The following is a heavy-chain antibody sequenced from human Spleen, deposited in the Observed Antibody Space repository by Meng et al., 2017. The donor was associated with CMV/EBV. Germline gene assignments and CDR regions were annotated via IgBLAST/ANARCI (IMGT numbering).Heavy chain of an antibody. J-gene: IGHJ4*02. CDR2: MNPNSGKT. V-gene: IGHV1-8*01. CDR3: ARGGGFVQVVVIIDFDY. CDR1: GHTFTSDD. Sequence: ASVKVSCKASGHTFTSDDINSVRQATGQGLEWMGWMNPNSGKTGYAQKFQGRVTMTRNTSISTDYMELSSLRSDDTAVYYCARGGGFVQVVVIIDFDYWGQGTLVTVSS. D-gene: IGHD3-22*01.